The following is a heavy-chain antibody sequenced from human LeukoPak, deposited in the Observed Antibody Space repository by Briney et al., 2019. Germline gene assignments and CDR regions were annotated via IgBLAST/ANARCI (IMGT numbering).Heavy chain of an antibody. V-gene: IGHV1-3*01. D-gene: IGHD3-3*01. CDR3: ARQGYDFWSGYSNWFDP. CDR2: INAGNGNT. CDR1: GYTFTSYA. Sequence: ASVKVSCKASGYTFTSYAMHWVRQAPGQRLEWMGWINAGNGNTEYSQKFQDRVTITRNTSISTAYMELSSLRSEDTAVYYCARQGYDFWSGYSNWFDPWGQGTLVTVSS. J-gene: IGHJ5*02.